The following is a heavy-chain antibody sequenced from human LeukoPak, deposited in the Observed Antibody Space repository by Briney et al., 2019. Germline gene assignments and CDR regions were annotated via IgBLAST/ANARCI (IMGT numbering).Heavy chain of an antibody. D-gene: IGHD3-10*01. Sequence: GGSLRLSCAASGFTFSSYWMSWFRHAPGEGLEWVANRKQDGSEKYYVVSVKGRFTISIDNAKNSLYLKMNTLRAEDTAVYYCARDKAGVSYYYYMDVWGKGPTVTVSS. CDR3: ARDKAGVSYYYYMDV. CDR1: GFTFSSYW. CDR2: RKQDGSEK. V-gene: IGHV3-7*01. J-gene: IGHJ6*03.